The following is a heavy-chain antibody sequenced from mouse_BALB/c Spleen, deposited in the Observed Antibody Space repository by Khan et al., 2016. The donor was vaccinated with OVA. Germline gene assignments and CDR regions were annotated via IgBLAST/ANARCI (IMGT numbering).Heavy chain of an antibody. J-gene: IGHJ3*01. CDR3: ATRYGNPFAY. CDR2: IDPPNDDS. Sequence: VQLKQSGAELVKPGASVNLSCSASGFNIKDTYIPWVKQRPEQGLEWIGRIDPPNDDSKFGPKFPDKATLTADTSSKTAYLQLTSLTSEDTAVYYCATRYGNPFAYWGQGTLVSVSA. D-gene: IGHD2-1*01. CDR1: GFNIKDTY. V-gene: IGHV14-3*02.